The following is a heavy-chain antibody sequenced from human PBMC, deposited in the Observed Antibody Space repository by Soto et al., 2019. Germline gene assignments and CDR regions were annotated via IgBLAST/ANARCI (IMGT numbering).Heavy chain of an antibody. CDR3: AKRGNDAKNGLDY. CDR1: GFTFSTYA. J-gene: IGHJ4*02. Sequence: EVQLLESGGDLVQPGGSLRLSCAASGFTFSTYAMSWVRQAPGKGLEWVSTISGSGVSTYYTDSVKGRFTISRDNSKNTLYLQMNSLRAEDTAVYYCAKRGNDAKNGLDYWGQGTLVTVSS. D-gene: IGHD1-1*01. CDR2: ISGSGVST. V-gene: IGHV3-23*01.